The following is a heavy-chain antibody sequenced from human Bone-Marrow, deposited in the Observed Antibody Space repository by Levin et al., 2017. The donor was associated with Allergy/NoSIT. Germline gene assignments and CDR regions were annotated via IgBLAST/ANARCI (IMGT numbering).Heavy chain of an antibody. Sequence: GGSLRLSCTVSGFMFSDYSIYWVRQAPGKGLEWISSISSDSSDLYYADSVKGRFTISRDNAKNSLNLQVSSRRAEDTAVYHCVRGIIGDVRVAHKEAFDIWGQGTMVTVSS. J-gene: IGHJ3*02. V-gene: IGHV3-21*01. CDR1: GFMFSDYS. CDR3: VRGIIGDVRVAHKEAFDI. CDR2: ISSDSSDL. D-gene: IGHD2/OR15-2a*01.